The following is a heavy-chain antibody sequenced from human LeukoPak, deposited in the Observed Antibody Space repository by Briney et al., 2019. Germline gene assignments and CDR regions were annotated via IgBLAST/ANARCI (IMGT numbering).Heavy chain of an antibody. D-gene: IGHD5-24*01. V-gene: IGHV3-23*01. CDR2: IIPSGHTT. Sequence: PGGSLRLSCAASGFTFSSYGMSWVRQAPGKGLEWVSGIIPSGHTTYYADSVRGRFTISRDNSRNTVYLQMNSLRAEDTAVYYCAKDDRWLQFCCWGQGTLVTVSS. CDR3: AKDDRWLQFCC. J-gene: IGHJ4*02. CDR1: GFTFSSYG.